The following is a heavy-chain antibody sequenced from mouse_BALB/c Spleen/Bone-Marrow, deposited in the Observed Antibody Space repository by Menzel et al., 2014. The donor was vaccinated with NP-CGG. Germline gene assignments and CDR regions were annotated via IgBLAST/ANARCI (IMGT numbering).Heavy chain of an antibody. CDR3: ARELGVFAY. J-gene: IGHJ3*01. V-gene: IGHV1-54*01. D-gene: IGHD4-1*01. Sequence: VKLMESGAELVRPGTSVKVSCKASGYALTNYLIEWVKQRPGQGLEWIGVINPGSGGTNYNEKFKGKATLTADKSSSTAYMQLSSLTSDDSAVYFCARELGVFAYWGQGTLVTVSA. CDR1: GYALTNYL. CDR2: INPGSGGT.